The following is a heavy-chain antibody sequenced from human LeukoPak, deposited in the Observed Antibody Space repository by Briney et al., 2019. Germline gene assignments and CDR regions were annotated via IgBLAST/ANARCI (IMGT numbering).Heavy chain of an antibody. V-gene: IGHV3-23*01. CDR2: ISGSSGTI. CDR1: GFTFSNYA. CDR3: AKRLGDPRAFDY. J-gene: IGHJ4*02. Sequence: GGSLRLSCAASGFTFSNYAMNWVRQAPGKGLEWVSGISGSSGTINYAAPVKGRFTISRDNSRNTLYLQMNSLRADDTAVYYCAKRLGDPRAFDYWGQGTLVTASS. D-gene: IGHD2-21*02.